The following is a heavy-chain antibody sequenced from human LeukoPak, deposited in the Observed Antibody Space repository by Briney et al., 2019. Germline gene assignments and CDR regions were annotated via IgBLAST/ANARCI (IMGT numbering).Heavy chain of an antibody. CDR3: ARVGFNYYGSGPALAYFDY. CDR1: GFTFSSYS. D-gene: IGHD3-10*01. J-gene: IGHJ4*02. V-gene: IGHV3-21*01. CDR2: ISSSSSYI. Sequence: PGGSLRLSCAASGFTFSSYSMNWVRQAPGKGLEWVSSISSSSSYIYYADSVKGRFTISRDNAKNSLYLQMNSLRAEDTAVYYCARVGFNYYGSGPALAYFDYWGQGTLVTVSS.